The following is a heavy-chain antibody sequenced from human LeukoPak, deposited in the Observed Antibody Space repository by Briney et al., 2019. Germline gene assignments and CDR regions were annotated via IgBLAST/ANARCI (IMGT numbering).Heavy chain of an antibody. CDR3: ARDGRGGNNDF. D-gene: IGHD4-23*01. V-gene: IGHV3-7*01. Sequence: GGSLRLSCVTSGFTFTNHWMSWVRQAPGKGLEWVANIREDGGRTNYVDSVKGRFTISRDNAKNSLFLQMDGLRVDDTAVYFCARDGRGGNNDFWGQGTLITVSS. CDR1: GFTFTNHW. J-gene: IGHJ4*02. CDR2: IREDGGRT.